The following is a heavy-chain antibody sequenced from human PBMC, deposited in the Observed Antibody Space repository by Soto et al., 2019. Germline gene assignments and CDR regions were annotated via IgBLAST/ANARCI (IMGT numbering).Heavy chain of an antibody. CDR3: SSETTVVTPDEYFDI. J-gene: IGHJ3*02. V-gene: IGHV4-30-4*01. CDR2: IYYSGNT. Sequence: SETLSLTCSVSGGSLSSGDYYWSWIRQPRGNGLEWIGYIYYSGNTYYTPSLKSRVIISVDTSKNHFSLKLSSVTSADTAVYYCSSETTVVTPDEYFDIWGPGTMLTVSS. D-gene: IGHD2-21*02. CDR1: GGSLSSGDYY.